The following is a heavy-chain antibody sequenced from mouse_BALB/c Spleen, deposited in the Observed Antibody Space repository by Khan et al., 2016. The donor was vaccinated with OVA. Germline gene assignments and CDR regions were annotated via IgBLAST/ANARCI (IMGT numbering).Heavy chain of an antibody. D-gene: IGHD2-1*01. J-gene: IGHJ3*01. Sequence: EVQGVESGGGLVKPGGSLKLSCAASGFTFSTFAMSWVRQTPEQRLEWVATINSDGDYTYYPDNVTGRFTISRANAKNTLYLQMTSLRSEDTAKYYWARSPYGNFAYWGQGTLVTVSA. CDR2: INSDGDYT. V-gene: IGHV5-9-3*01. CDR3: ARSPYGNFAY. CDR1: GFTFSTFA.